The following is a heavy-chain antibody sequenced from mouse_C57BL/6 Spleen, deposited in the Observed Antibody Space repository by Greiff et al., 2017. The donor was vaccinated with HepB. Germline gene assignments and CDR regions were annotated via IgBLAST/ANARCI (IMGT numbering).Heavy chain of an antibody. CDR2: INPSTGGT. CDR3: ARGEASYYFDY. CDR1: GYSFTGYY. J-gene: IGHJ2*01. V-gene: IGHV1-42*01. Sequence: EVQLQQSGPELVKPGASVKISCKASGYSFTGYYMNWVKQSPEKSLEWIGEINPSTGGTTYNQKFKAKATLTVDKSSSTAYMQLKSLTSEDSAVYYCARGEASYYFDYWGQGTTLTVSS.